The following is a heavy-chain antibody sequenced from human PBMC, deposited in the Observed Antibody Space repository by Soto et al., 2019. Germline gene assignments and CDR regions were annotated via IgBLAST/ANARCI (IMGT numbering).Heavy chain of an antibody. D-gene: IGHD2-15*01. V-gene: IGHV1-69*13. Sequence: ASVKVSCKASGGTFSSYAISWVRQAPGQGLEWMGGIIPIFGTANYAQKFPGRVTITADESTSTAYMELGSLRAEDTAVYYCASGPGGDCSGGSCYGSFDYWGQGTLVTVPQ. J-gene: IGHJ4*02. CDR1: GGTFSSYA. CDR2: IIPIFGTA. CDR3: ASGPGGDCSGGSCYGSFDY.